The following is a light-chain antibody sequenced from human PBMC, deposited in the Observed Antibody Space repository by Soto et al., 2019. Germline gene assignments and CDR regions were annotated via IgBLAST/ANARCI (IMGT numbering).Light chain of an antibody. Sequence: QSALTQPASVSGSPGQSITISCTGTSSDVGCYNYVSWYQQHQGRAPKLMIYDVTNRPSGVSNRFSGYKSANTASLTISGLQAEDEADYYCSSFRSSSTPSYVFGTGTKLTVL. CDR1: SSDVGCYNY. V-gene: IGLV2-14*03. CDR3: SSFRSSSTPSYV. J-gene: IGLJ1*01. CDR2: DVT.